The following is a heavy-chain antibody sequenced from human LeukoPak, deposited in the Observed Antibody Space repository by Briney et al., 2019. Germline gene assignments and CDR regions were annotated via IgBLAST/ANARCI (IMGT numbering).Heavy chain of an antibody. V-gene: IGHV4-39*07. CDR2: INHSGST. Sequence: SETLSLTCSVSGDSISTSSYYWGWIRQPPGKGLEWIGEINHSGSTNYNPSLKSRVTISVDTSKNQFSLKLSSVTAADTAVYYCARIFGYGGTAAPWGQGTLVTVSS. D-gene: IGHD4-23*01. J-gene: IGHJ5*02. CDR3: ARIFGYGGTAAP. CDR1: GDSISTSSYY.